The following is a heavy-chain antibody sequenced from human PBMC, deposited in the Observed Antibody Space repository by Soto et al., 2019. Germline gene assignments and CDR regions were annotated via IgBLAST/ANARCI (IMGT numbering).Heavy chain of an antibody. V-gene: IGHV4-31*03. CDR3: AASCVGCGGFNYYGMDV. D-gene: IGHD2-21*01. Sequence: QVQLQESGPGLVKPSQTLSLTCTVSGGSISSGGYYWSWIRQHPGKGLEWIGYIYYSGSTYYNPSLMRRVTTSVDTSKNQFSLKLSSVAAADTAVYYCAASCVGCGGFNYYGMDVWGQGTTVTVSS. CDR1: GGSISSGGYY. J-gene: IGHJ6*02. CDR2: IYYSGST.